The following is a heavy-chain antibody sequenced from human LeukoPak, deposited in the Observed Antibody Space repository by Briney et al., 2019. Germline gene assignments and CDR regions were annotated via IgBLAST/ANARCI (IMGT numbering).Heavy chain of an antibody. CDR2: INHSGST. CDR3: AGGRVLRFLEEGWFDP. CDR1: GGSFSGYY. Sequence: SETLSLTCAVYGGSFSGYYWSWIRQPPGKGLEWIGEINHSGSTNYNPSLKSRVTISVDTSKNQFSLKLSSVTAADTAVYYRAGGRVLRFLEEGWFDPWGQGTLVTVSS. J-gene: IGHJ5*02. V-gene: IGHV4-34*01. D-gene: IGHD3-3*01.